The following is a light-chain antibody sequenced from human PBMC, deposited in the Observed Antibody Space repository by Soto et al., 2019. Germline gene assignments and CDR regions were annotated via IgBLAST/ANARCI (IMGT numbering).Light chain of an antibody. Sequence: QSALTQPPSASGSPGQSVTISCTGTSSDVGGYNYVSWYQQNPGKAPKLLIYEVYKRPSGVPDRFSGSKSGNTASLTVSGLQAEDEADYYCSSYAGSNKVFGTGTKLTVL. CDR2: EVY. CDR3: SSYAGSNKV. CDR1: SSDVGGYNY. V-gene: IGLV2-8*01. J-gene: IGLJ1*01.